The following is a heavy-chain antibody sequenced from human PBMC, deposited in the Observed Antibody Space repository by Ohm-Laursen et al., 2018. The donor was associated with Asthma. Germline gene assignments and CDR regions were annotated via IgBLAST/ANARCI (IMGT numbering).Heavy chain of an antibody. CDR1: GGSISSGGYY. CDR3: ARDGGLAAADS. D-gene: IGHD6-25*01. J-gene: IGHJ4*02. V-gene: IGHV4-31*03. CDR2: IYYSGST. Sequence: TLSLTCTVSGGSISSGGYYWSWIRQHPEKGLEWIGYIYYSGSTYYNPPLKSRVTISVDTSKNQFSLKLSSVTAADTAVYYCARDGGLAAADSWGQGTLVTVSS.